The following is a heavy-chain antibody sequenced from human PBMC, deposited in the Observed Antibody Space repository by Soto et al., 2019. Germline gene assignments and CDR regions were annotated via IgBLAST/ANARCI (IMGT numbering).Heavy chain of an antibody. Sequence: RESLKLSCKGSGYSFTSYWIGWVRQMPGKGLEWMGIIYPGDSDTRYSPSFQGQVTISADKSISTAYLQWSSLKASDTAMYYCASLGGDYGLRDGMDFWGQGTTVTVAS. D-gene: IGHD4-17*01. V-gene: IGHV5-51*01. CDR1: GYSFTSYW. J-gene: IGHJ6*02. CDR2: IYPGDSDT. CDR3: ASLGGDYGLRDGMDF.